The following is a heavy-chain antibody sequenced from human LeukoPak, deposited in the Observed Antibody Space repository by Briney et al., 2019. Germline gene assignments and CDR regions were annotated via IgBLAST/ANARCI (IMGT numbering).Heavy chain of an antibody. J-gene: IGHJ4*02. Sequence: GGSLRLSCAASGFTFSDSDIHWVRQASGKGLEWVGRITTKRSNYATAYTASVKGRFTISRHDSEDTAYLQMNSLKTEDTALYYCTTYRSGHYWGQGTLVTVSS. CDR2: ITTKRSNYAT. V-gene: IGHV3-73*01. CDR3: TTYRSGHY. D-gene: IGHD6-19*01. CDR1: GFTFSDSD.